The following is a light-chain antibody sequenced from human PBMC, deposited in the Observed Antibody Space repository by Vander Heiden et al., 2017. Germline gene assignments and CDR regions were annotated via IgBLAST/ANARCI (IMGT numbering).Light chain of an antibody. J-gene: IGLJ3*02. CDR3: QSADSSGTYGV. V-gene: IGLV3-25*03. CDR2: KDN. CDR1: ALTNQY. Sequence: SYELTQPPSLSVSPGQTARITCSGDALTNQYAYWYQQKPGQAPVLMIYKDNERPSGIPERFSGSSSGTTVTLNISGVQAEDEADYYCQSADSSGTYGVFGGRTKLTVL.